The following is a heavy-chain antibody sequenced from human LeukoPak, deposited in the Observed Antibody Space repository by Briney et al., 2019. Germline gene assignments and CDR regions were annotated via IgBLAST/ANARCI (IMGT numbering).Heavy chain of an antibody. J-gene: IGHJ5*02. V-gene: IGHV4-59*01. CDR3: ARAHSSSDWFDP. Sequence: SETLSLTCTVSGGSISSYYWSWIRQPPGKGLEWIGYIYYSGSTNYNPSLKSRVTISVDTSKNQFSLKLSSVTAADTAVYYCARAHSSSDWFDPWGQGTLVTVSS. CDR1: GGSISSYY. CDR2: IYYSGST. D-gene: IGHD6-6*01.